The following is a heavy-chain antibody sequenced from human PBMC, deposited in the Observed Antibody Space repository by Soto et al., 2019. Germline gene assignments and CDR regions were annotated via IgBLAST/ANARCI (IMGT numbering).Heavy chain of an antibody. CDR1: GGTFSSYA. Sequence: ASVKVSCKASGGTFSSYAISWVRQAPGQGLEWMGGIIPIFGTANYAQKFQGRVTITADESTSTAYMELSSLRSEDTAVYYCARPSGYSPYDAFDIWGQGTMVTVSS. V-gene: IGHV1-69*13. CDR2: IIPIFGTA. CDR3: ARPSGYSPYDAFDI. D-gene: IGHD3-22*01. J-gene: IGHJ3*02.